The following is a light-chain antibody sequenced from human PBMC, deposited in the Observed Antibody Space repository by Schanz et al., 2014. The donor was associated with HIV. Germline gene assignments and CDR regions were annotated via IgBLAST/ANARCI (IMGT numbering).Light chain of an antibody. CDR3: QQYSTYWT. Sequence: DIQMTQSPSTLSASVGDRVTITCRASQSISSWLAWYQQKPGKAPKLLIYKASTLESGVPARFSGSGSGTEFTLTISSLQPDDFATYYCQQYSTYWTFGLGTKVEIK. J-gene: IGKJ1*01. V-gene: IGKV1-5*03. CDR2: KAS. CDR1: QSISSW.